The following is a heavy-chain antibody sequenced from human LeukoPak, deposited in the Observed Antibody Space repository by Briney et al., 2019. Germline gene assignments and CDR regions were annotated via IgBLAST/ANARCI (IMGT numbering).Heavy chain of an antibody. D-gene: IGHD6-19*01. Sequence: SETLSLTCTVSGYSISSGYYWGWIRQPPGKGLEWTGSIYHSGSTYYNPSLKSRVTISVDTSKNQFSLKLSSVTAADTAVYYCAKVGQEIIIAVAGTGYYYYMDVWGKGTTVTISS. CDR1: GYSISSGYY. J-gene: IGHJ6*03. CDR2: IYHSGST. V-gene: IGHV4-38-2*02. CDR3: AKVGQEIIIAVAGTGYYYYMDV.